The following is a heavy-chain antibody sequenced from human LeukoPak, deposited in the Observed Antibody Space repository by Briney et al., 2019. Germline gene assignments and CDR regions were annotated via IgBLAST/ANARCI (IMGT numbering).Heavy chain of an antibody. J-gene: IGHJ4*02. CDR2: ICSGGST. CDR3: ARDLVGITCR. CDR1: GFTFSSNY. D-gene: IGHD6-6*01. V-gene: IGHV3-53*01. Sequence: AGGSLRLSCAASGFTFSSNYMSWVRHAPGKGLEWVSVICSGGSTYYADSVKGRFNISRDNSKNTLYLQMNSLRAEDTAVYYCARDLVGITCRWGQGTLVTVSS.